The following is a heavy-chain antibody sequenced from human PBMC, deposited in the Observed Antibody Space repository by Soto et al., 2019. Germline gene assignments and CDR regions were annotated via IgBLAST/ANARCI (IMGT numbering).Heavy chain of an antibody. J-gene: IGHJ6*02. V-gene: IGHV3-23*01. CDR3: ARYIVATTTVYYGMDV. CDR1: RFTFGIYA. CDR2: ISATGGNT. Sequence: EVQLLESGGGLVQPGGSLRISCAASRFTFGIYAMSWVRQAPGKGLEWVSAISATGGNTYYADSVKGRFTISRDNSKNTLYLQMNSLRAEDTAVYYCARYIVATTTVYYGMDVWGQGTTVTVSS. D-gene: IGHD5-12*01.